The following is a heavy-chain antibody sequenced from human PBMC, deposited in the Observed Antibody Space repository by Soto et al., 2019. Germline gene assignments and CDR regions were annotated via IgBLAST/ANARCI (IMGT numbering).Heavy chain of an antibody. V-gene: IGHV3-15*01. Sequence: EVQLVESGGGLVKPGGSLRLSCAASGFTFSNAWMTWVRQAPGKGLEWVGRIKSKTDCGTTDYAAPVKGRFTISRDDSKNPMYRQMNSLTTEDTAVYYCNTDRRVAKSRYYYYYMDVWGKGTTVTVFS. CDR1: GFTFSNAW. J-gene: IGHJ6*03. CDR2: IKSKTDCGTT. CDR3: NTDRRVAKSRYYYYYMDV. D-gene: IGHD5-12*01.